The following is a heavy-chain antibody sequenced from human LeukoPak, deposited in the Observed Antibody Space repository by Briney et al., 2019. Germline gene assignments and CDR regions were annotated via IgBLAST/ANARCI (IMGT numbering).Heavy chain of an antibody. CDR1: GYTLTELS. J-gene: IGHJ5*02. CDR2: FDPEDGET. CDR3: ATGCSTRGYNRFDP. V-gene: IGHV1-24*01. Sequence: GASVKVSCKVSGYTLTELSMHWVRQAPGKGLEWMGGFDPEDGETIYAQKFQGRVTMTEDTSTDTAYMELSSLRSEDTAVYYCATGCSTRGYNRFDPWGQGTLVTVSS. D-gene: IGHD6-13*01.